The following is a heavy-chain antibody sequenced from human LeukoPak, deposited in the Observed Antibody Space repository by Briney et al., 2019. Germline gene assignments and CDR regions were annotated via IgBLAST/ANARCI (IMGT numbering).Heavy chain of an antibody. CDR1: GGSISSSNYY. J-gene: IGHJ5*02. Sequence: SETLSFTCTVSGGSISSSNYYWGWIRQSPGKGLEWIGSVYYSGNTYYNPSLKSRVTISIDTSKIQFSLKLISVTAADTAVYYCARQAASSGWPRWFDPWGQGTLVTASS. CDR2: VYYSGNT. V-gene: IGHV4-39*01. D-gene: IGHD6-19*01. CDR3: ARQAASSGWPRWFDP.